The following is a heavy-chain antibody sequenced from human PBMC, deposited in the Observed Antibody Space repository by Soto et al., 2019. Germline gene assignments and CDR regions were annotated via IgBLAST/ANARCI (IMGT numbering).Heavy chain of an antibody. CDR1: GFTFSSYS. J-gene: IGHJ4*02. Sequence: GGSLRLSCAASGFTFSSYSMNWVRQAPGKGLEWVSSISSSSSYIYYADSVKGRFTISRDNAKNSLYLQMNSLRAEDTAVYYCASLPQTREYSGYDAPQGWKDDFDYWGQGTLVTVSS. CDR2: ISSSSSYI. D-gene: IGHD5-12*01. V-gene: IGHV3-21*01. CDR3: ASLPQTREYSGYDAPQGWKDDFDY.